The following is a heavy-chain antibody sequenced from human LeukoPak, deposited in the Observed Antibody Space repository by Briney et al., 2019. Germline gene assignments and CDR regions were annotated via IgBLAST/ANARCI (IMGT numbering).Heavy chain of an antibody. CDR1: GGSISNYH. J-gene: IGHJ4*02. Sequence: SETLSLTCTVSGGSISNYHWSWIRQPAGKGLEWIGQIHTSGSTNYNPPLKCRVSMSIDTTEDQVSLTIRSVTAANTAFYYCARRDISSGWSFDYWGQGTLVTVSS. CDR2: IHTSGST. V-gene: IGHV4-4*07. CDR3: ARRDISSGWSFDY. D-gene: IGHD6-19*01.